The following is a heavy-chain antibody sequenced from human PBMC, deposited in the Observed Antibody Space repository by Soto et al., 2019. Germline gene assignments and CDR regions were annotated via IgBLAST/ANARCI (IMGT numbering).Heavy chain of an antibody. CDR1: GFTFSSYS. D-gene: IGHD3-10*01. Sequence: GGSLRLSCAASGFTFSSYSISWVRQAPWKGLEWVSAISGSGGSTYYADSVKGRFTISRDNSRNTMFLQMNSLRVEDTDIYYCAKKVNSGTGSQNFDYWGQRTLVPVSS. V-gene: IGHV3-23*01. CDR3: AKKVNSGTGSQNFDY. CDR2: ISGSGGST. J-gene: IGHJ4*02.